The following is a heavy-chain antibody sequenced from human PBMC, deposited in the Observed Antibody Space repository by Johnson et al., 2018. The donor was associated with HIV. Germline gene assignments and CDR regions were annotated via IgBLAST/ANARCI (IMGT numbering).Heavy chain of an antibody. CDR3: ARGGLRWFGHPAD. D-gene: IGHD3-10*01. CDR1: GVTVSNNY. Sequence: VQLVESGGGVVQPGRSLRLSCAASGVTVSNNYMIWVRQAPGKGLEWVANIKQDGSEKYCVDSVKGRFTISRDNAKNSLYLQMNSLRAEDTAVYYCARGGLRWFGHPADWGQGTMVTVSS. V-gene: IGHV3-7*01. CDR2: IKQDGSEK. J-gene: IGHJ3*01.